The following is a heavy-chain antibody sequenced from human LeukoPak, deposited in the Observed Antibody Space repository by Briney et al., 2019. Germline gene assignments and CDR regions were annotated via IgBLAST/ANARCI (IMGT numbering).Heavy chain of an antibody. J-gene: IGHJ2*01. CDR2: IHTSGST. CDR3: TRDGYYYDTSATNWYFDL. Sequence: SETLSLTCTVSGGSISSGTYYWSWIRQPAGRGLEWIGHIHTSGSTNYDPSLKSRVTISVDTSKNQFSLKLSSVTAADTAVYYCTRDGYYYDTSATNWYFDLWGRGTLVTVSS. D-gene: IGHD3-22*01. V-gene: IGHV4-61*09. CDR1: GGSISSGTYY.